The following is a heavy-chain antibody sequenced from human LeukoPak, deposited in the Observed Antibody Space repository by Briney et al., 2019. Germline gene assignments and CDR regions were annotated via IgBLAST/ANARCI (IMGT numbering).Heavy chain of an antibody. Sequence: SETLSLTCTVSGGSISSYYLSWIRQPAGKGLEWIGRIYSRVTTYNPSLKSRVTMSADTSRNHVSLTLNSVTAADTAVYYCARGVAAAGTGWFDPWGQGTLVTVSS. CDR3: ARGVAAAGTGWFDP. CDR2: IYSRVT. D-gene: IGHD6-13*01. J-gene: IGHJ5*02. CDR1: GGSISSYY. V-gene: IGHV4-4*07.